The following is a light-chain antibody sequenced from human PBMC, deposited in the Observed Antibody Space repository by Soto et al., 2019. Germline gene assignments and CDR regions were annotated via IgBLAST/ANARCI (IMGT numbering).Light chain of an antibody. CDR1: QSVLYSSNNKNY. J-gene: IGKJ1*01. CDR2: WAS. Sequence: DIVMTQSPDSLAVSLGERATINCKSSQSVLYSSNNKNYLAWYQQKPGQTPKLLIYWASTRESGVPDRFSGSGSGTDFTLTISSLQADDVAVYYCQHYYSTPPTFGQGTKVEIK. V-gene: IGKV4-1*01. CDR3: QHYYSTPPT.